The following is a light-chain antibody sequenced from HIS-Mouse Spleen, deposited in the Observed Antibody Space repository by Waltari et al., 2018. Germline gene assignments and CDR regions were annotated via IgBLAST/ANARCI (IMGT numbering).Light chain of an antibody. CDR2: EDS. V-gene: IGLV3-10*01. CDR1: ALPKKS. J-gene: IGLJ2*01. Sequence: SYELTQPPSVSVSPGQTARITCSGDALPKKSAYWYPQKSGQAPVPVIYEDSKRPAGIPERVAGSSSGTMATLTISGAQVEDEADYYCYSTDSSGNHRVFGGGTKLTVL. CDR3: YSTDSSGNHRV.